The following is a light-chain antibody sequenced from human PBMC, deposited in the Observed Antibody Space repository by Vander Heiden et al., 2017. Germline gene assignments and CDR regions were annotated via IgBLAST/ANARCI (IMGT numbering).Light chain of an antibody. J-gene: IGKJ4*01. CDR3: QKYNSAPLT. CDR1: QVISNY. CDR2: AAS. V-gene: IGKV1-27*01. Sequence: IQITQSPSSLSASVGDRVTITCRASQVISNYLAWYQQKPGKVPKLLIYAASTLQSGVPSRFSGSGSGTDFTLTISSLQPEDVATYYCQKYNSAPLTFGGGTKVEIK.